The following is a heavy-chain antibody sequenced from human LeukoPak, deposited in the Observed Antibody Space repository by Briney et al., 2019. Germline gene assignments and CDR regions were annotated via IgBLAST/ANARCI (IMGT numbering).Heavy chain of an antibody. V-gene: IGHV3-30-3*01. CDR2: ISYDGSNK. D-gene: IGHD1-26*01. Sequence: GGSLRLSCAASGFTFSSYAMHWVRQAPGKGLEWVAVISYDGSNKYYADSVKGRFTISRDNSKNTLYLQMSSLRAEDTALYYCAKGFGGGATDAVYYWGQGTLVTVSS. J-gene: IGHJ4*02. CDR1: GFTFSSYA. CDR3: AKGFGGGATDAVYY.